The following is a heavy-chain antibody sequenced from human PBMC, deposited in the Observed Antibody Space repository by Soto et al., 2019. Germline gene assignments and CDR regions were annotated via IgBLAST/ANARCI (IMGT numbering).Heavy chain of an antibody. J-gene: IGHJ6*04. D-gene: IGHD3-10*01. CDR2: IGTAGDT. Sequence: GGSLRLSCAASGFTFSSYDMHWVRQATGKGLEWVSAIGTAGDTYYPGSVKGRFTISRENAKNSLYLQMNSLRAGDTAVYYCARSYYYGSGSYYNGMDVWGKGTTVTVSS. V-gene: IGHV3-13*01. CDR3: ARSYYYGSGSYYNGMDV. CDR1: GFTFSSYD.